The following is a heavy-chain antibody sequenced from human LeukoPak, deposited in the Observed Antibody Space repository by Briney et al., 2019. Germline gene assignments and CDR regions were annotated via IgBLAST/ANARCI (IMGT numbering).Heavy chain of an antibody. J-gene: IGHJ4*02. D-gene: IGHD2/OR15-2a*01. CDR2: IYYSGRT. CDR3: ARGRFYGPADY. V-gene: IGHV4-30-4*01. CDR1: GGSISRGDYY. Sequence: SETLSLTCSVSGGSISRGDYYWSWIRQPPGKGLEWVGYIYYSGRTYYSPSLMSRVTISIDTSKNQFSLKLSSVTDADTAVYYCARGRFYGPADYWGQGTLLTVSS.